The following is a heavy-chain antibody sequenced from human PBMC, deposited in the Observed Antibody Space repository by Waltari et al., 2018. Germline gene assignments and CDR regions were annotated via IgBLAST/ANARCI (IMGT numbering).Heavy chain of an antibody. CDR2: IYPGDSDT. Sequence: EVQLVQSGAEVKKPGESLKISCKGSGYSFTSYWLGWVRQMPGKGLEWMGIIYPGDSDTRYSPSFQGQVTISADKSISTAYLQWSSLKASDTAMYYCASSTYYDSSGYTTEYFQHWGQGTLVTVSS. J-gene: IGHJ1*01. CDR3: ASSTYYDSSGYTTEYFQH. D-gene: IGHD3-22*01. CDR1: GYSFTSYW. V-gene: IGHV5-51*01.